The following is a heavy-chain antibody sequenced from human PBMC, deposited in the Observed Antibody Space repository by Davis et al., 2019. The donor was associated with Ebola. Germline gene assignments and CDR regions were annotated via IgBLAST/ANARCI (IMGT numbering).Heavy chain of an antibody. CDR3: ARALWFGELSILRMGFDP. J-gene: IGHJ5*02. Sequence: PSVKVSCKASGYTFTSYGISWVRQAPGQGLEWMGWISAYNGNTNYAQKLQGRVTMTTDTSTSTAYMELRSLRSDDTAVYYCARALWFGELSILRMGFDPWGQGTLVTVSS. CDR1: GYTFTSYG. D-gene: IGHD3-10*01. CDR2: ISAYNGNT. V-gene: IGHV1-18*01.